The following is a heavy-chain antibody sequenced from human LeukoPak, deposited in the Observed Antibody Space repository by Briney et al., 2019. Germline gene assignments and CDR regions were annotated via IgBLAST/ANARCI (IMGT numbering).Heavy chain of an antibody. D-gene: IGHD2-15*01. J-gene: IGHJ4*02. CDR3: ARASGGILDY. Sequence: PGGSLRLSCAASGFTFSTYSMNWVRQAPGKGLEWVSSISSSSSYIYYADSVKGRFTISRDNAKKSLYLQMNSLRVDDTALYYCARASGGILDYWGQGTLVTVSS. CDR2: ISSSSSYI. V-gene: IGHV3-21*04. CDR1: GFTFSTYS.